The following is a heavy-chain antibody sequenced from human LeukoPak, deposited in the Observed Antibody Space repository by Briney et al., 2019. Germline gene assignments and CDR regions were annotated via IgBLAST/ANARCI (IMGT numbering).Heavy chain of an antibody. J-gene: IGHJ6*04. CDR1: GGSISSYY. Sequence: PSETLSLTCTVSGGSISSYYWSWIRQPPGKGLEWIRYIYYSGSTNYNPSLKSRVTISVDTSKNQFSLKLSSVTAADTAVYYCAREYCSSTSCHEVDVWGKGTTVTVSS. D-gene: IGHD2-2*01. V-gene: IGHV4-59*01. CDR2: IYYSGST. CDR3: AREYCSSTSCHEVDV.